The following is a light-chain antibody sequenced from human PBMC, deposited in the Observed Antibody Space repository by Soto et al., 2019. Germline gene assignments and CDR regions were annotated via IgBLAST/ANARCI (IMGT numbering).Light chain of an antibody. J-gene: IGKJ1*01. Sequence: EIVLTHSPATLSLSPGERATLSCRASQSVSNYFAWYKQKPGQAPRLLIYDASNRATGIPATFIGSGSGTDFTLTIGTLEPEDFAVYYWEDRSSRPLKFGQGTQVEIK. CDR3: EDRSSRPLK. CDR1: QSVSNY. V-gene: IGKV3-11*01. CDR2: DAS.